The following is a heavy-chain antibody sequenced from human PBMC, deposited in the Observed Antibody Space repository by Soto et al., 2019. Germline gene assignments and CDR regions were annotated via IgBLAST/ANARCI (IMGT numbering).Heavy chain of an antibody. Sequence: ASVKVSCKASGYTFTSYYMHWVRQAPGQGLEWMGIINPSGGSTSYAQKFQGRVTMTRDTSTSTVYMELSSLRSEDTAVYYCARVLLTFCRGVSGYSDYFDAWAQGTLVPVSS. CDR3: ARVLLTFCRGVSGYSDYFDA. CDR1: GYTFTSYY. V-gene: IGHV1-46*01. D-gene: IGHD2-15*01. J-gene: IGHJ4*02. CDR2: INPSGGST.